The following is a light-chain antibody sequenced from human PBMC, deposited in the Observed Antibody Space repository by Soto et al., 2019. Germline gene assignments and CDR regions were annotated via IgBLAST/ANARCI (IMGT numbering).Light chain of an antibody. V-gene: IGKV1-39*01. CDR1: RSISNY. CDR3: QQSYTAPFT. Sequence: DIQMTQSPSSLSASVGDTVTIACRASRSISNYLNWYQQKPGRAPNLLISGASTLQRGVPSRFSGSGSGTTFTLTINSMQTDDFAIYFCQQSYTAPFTFGPGTKVDIK. CDR2: GAS. J-gene: IGKJ3*01.